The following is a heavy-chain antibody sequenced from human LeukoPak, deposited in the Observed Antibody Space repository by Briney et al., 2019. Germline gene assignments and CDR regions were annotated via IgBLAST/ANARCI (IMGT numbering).Heavy chain of an antibody. Sequence: PGGSLRLSCAASGFTFSSYGMHWVRQAPGKGLEWVAVISYDGSNKYYADSVKGRFTISRDNSKNTLYLQMNSLRAEDTAVYYCAKDQSIAAAVLDYWGQGTLVTVSS. J-gene: IGHJ4*02. CDR3: AKDQSIAAAVLDY. V-gene: IGHV3-30*18. D-gene: IGHD6-13*01. CDR2: ISYDGSNK. CDR1: GFTFSSYG.